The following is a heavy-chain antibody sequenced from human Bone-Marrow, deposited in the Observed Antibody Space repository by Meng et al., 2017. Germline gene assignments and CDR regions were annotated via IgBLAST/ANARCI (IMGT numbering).Heavy chain of an antibody. CDR2: INTDSSIT. J-gene: IGHJ4*01. Sequence: GESLKISCAASGFIFSSYNMHWVRQTPGEGLVWVSRINTDSSITTYADSVKGRFTISRDDAKNTLYLQMNSLRAEDTAVYYCARDADWVIFDNWGHGAMVTVSS. D-gene: IGHD3-9*01. CDR1: GFIFSSYN. CDR3: ARDADWVIFDN. V-gene: IGHV3-74*03.